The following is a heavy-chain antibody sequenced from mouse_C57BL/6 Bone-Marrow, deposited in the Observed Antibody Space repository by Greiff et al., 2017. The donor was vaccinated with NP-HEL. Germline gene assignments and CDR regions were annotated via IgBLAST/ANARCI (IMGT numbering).Heavy chain of an antibody. J-gene: IGHJ4*01. CDR1: GYTFTSYW. Sequence: QVQLQQPGAELVKPGASVKMSCKASGYTFTSYWITWVKQRPGQGLEWIGDIYPGSGSTNYNEKFKSKATLTVDTSSSTAYMQLSSLTSEDSAVYYCARGYYGSSYEVNYAMDYWGQGTSVTVSS. CDR2: IYPGSGST. CDR3: ARGYYGSSYEVNYAMDY. D-gene: IGHD1-1*01. V-gene: IGHV1-55*01.